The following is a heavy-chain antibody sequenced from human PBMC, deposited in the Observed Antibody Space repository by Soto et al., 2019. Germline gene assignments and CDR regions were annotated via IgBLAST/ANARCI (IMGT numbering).Heavy chain of an antibody. Sequence: QVQLVQSGAEVKRPGSSVKVSCKASGGTFSRYAISWVRQAPGQGLEWMGGITPMFGTANYAQQFQGRVTITADESTSTVHMELRRLRSEDTAVYYCAQTLGSAVAGPGRFDLWGRGTLVIVSS. CDR1: GGTFSRYA. CDR2: ITPMFGTA. V-gene: IGHV1-69*12. D-gene: IGHD6-19*01. CDR3: AQTLGSAVAGPGRFDL. J-gene: IGHJ2*01.